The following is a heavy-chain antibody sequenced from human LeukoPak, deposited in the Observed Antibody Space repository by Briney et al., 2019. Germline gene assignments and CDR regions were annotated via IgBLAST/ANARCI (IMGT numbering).Heavy chain of an antibody. CDR2: IYYSGST. D-gene: IGHD2-2*01. Sequence: SETLSLTCTVSGGSISSNSYYWGWIRQPPGKGLKWIGSIYYSGSTYYNPSLKSRVTISVDTSKNQFSLKLSSVTAADTAVYYCARHRIVVVPAAIDYWGQGTLVTVSS. J-gene: IGHJ4*02. CDR1: GGSISSNSYY. CDR3: ARHRIVVVPAAIDY. V-gene: IGHV4-39*01.